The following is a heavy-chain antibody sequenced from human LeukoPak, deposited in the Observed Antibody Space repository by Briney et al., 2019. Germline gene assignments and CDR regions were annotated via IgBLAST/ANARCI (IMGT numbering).Heavy chain of an antibody. V-gene: IGHV3-7*01. Sequence: GGSLRLSCAASGFTFNNYWMSWVRQAPGKGLEWVANINQDGIEKYFVDSVEGRFTVSRDNARKSLYLQMSSLKAEDTGVYYCARVGYDPSSAPPPYYYYYYMDVRGKGTTVTVSS. CDR3: ARVGYDPSSAPPPYYYYYYMDV. CDR2: INQDGIEK. D-gene: IGHD3-16*01. CDR1: GFTFNNYW. J-gene: IGHJ6*03.